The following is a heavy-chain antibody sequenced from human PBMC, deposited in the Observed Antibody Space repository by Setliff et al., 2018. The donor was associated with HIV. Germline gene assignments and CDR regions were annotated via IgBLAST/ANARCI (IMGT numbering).Heavy chain of an antibody. D-gene: IGHD6-19*01. CDR3: ARGRGLYSSGYYIDY. CDR1: GYSFTSYT. CDR2: INVVTVNT. Sequence: ASVKVSCKTSGYSFTSYTMHWLRQAPGQRPEWMGWINVVTVNTKYSLKLQGRVTITRDTSATAVYMELRSLRSEDTAVYYCARGRGLYSSGYYIDYWGQGTPVTVSS. J-gene: IGHJ4*02. V-gene: IGHV1-3*01.